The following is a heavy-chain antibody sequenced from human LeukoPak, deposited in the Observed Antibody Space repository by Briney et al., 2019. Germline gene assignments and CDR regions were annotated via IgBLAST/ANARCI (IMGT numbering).Heavy chain of an antibody. V-gene: IGHV3-66*01. CDR1: GFTVSSNY. D-gene: IGHD3-10*01. CDR2: IYSGGST. CDR3: ARGDGSGSLYYYGMDV. J-gene: IGHJ6*02. Sequence: GGSLRLSCAASGFTVSSNYMSWVRQAPGKGLEWVSVIYSGGSTYYADSVKGRFTISRDNSKNTLYLQMNSLRAEDTAVYYCARGDGSGSLYYYGMDVWGQGTTVTVSS.